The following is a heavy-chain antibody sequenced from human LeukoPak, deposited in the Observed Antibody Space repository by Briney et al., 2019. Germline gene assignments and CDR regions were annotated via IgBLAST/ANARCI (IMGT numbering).Heavy chain of an antibody. CDR1: GYSFTSYW. CDR3: ARALRSASVDFDY. D-gene: IGHD2-15*01. Sequence: GESLQISCKGSGYSFTSYWIGWVRQMPGKGLEWMGIIYPGDSDTRYSPSFQGQVTISADKSISTAYLQWSSLKASDTAMYYCARALRSASVDFDYWGQGTLVTVSS. CDR2: IYPGDSDT. J-gene: IGHJ4*02. V-gene: IGHV5-51*01.